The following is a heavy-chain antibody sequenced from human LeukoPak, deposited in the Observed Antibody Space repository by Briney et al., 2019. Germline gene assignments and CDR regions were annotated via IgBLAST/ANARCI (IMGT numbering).Heavy chain of an antibody. CDR1: GFPFSSYG. Sequence: GGTLRLSCAASGFPFSSYGMHWVRQAPGKGLEWVARLVYDERNDYANSVKGRFTISRDNSKNTLYLQMDNLRVDDTAVYYCARDLSAAYDFWGQGILVTVSS. CDR2: LVYDERN. J-gene: IGHJ4*02. V-gene: IGHV3-33*01. CDR3: ARDLSAAYDF. D-gene: IGHD2-21*01.